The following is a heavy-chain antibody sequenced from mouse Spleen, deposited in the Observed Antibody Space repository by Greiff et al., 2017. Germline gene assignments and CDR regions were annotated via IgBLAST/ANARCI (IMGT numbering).Heavy chain of an antibody. V-gene: IGHV5-17*01. Sequence: EVMLVESGGGLLKPVWSLTLSCASSGFTFRDYGLHWVRQAPEQGLEWVAYISSCSSTLYYADTVKGRFTISSAHATNTLFLKMTSRRSEDTAMYYCARPCITTVVAPFDYWGQGTTLTVSS. CDR3: ARPCITTVVAPFDY. CDR1: GFTFRDYG. D-gene: IGHD1-1*01. J-gene: IGHJ2*01. CDR2: ISSCSSTL.